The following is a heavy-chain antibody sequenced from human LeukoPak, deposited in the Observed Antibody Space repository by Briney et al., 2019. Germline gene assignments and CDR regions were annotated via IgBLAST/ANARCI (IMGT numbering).Heavy chain of an antibody. Sequence: GGSLRLSCAASGFTFTSYSMNWVGQAPGKGLEWVSYIRSSSSSIYYADSVKGRFTIYRDNSKNTLYLQMNGLRAEDTAVYYCAELGITMIGGVWGKGTTVTISS. CDR1: GFTFTSYS. J-gene: IGHJ6*04. CDR3: AELGITMIGGV. CDR2: IRSSSSSI. V-gene: IGHV3-48*01. D-gene: IGHD3-10*02.